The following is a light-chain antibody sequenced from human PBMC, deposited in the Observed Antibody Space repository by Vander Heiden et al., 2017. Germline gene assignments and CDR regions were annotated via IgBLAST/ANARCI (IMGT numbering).Light chain of an antibody. Sequence: VLTQSPATLSLSPGVRATLNCRARQSVSSYLAQYQHKPAQAPRLLSSDASNGATGIPARFSGSGSGTDFTLTISSLVPEEFAVYYCQQRSNWARAFGQGTKLEIK. J-gene: IGKJ2*01. CDR1: QSVSSY. CDR2: DAS. CDR3: QQRSNWARA. V-gene: IGKV3-11*01.